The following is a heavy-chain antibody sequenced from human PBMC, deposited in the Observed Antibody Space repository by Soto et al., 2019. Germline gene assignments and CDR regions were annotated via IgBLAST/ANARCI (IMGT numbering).Heavy chain of an antibody. CDR3: SRGDASKIVVTTYYAMDV. CDR2: IIPVFGTA. CDR1: GGTLRNYG. Sequence: QVQLVQAGAEVKKPGSSVRVSCKASGGTLRNYGISWVRQAPGQGLEWMGGIIPVFGTANYAQKFQGRVTITADESTSTVYMVVTSLRSEDTAVYYCSRGDASKIVVTTYYAMDVWGPGTTVTVSS. V-gene: IGHV1-69*12. J-gene: IGHJ6*02. D-gene: IGHD3-10*01.